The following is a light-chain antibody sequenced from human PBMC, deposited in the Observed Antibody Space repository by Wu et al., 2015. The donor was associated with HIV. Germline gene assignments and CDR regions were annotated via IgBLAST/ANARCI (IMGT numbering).Light chain of an antibody. Sequence: EIVLTQSPGTLSLSPGERATLSCRASQSVNSCCLAWYQQKLGQAPRLLIYGASSRATGIPDRFSGSGSGTDFTLTISRLEPEDFAVYYCQQYGSSPRTFGQGTKVEIK. J-gene: IGKJ1*01. V-gene: IGKV3-20*01. CDR1: QSVNSCC. CDR2: GAS. CDR3: QQYGSSPRT.